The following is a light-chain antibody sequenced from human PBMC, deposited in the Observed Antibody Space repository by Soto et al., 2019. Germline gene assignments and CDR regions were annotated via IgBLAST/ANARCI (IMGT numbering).Light chain of an antibody. CDR1: QTISSW. J-gene: IGKJ1*01. CDR2: KAS. Sequence: DIQMPPYTSTLSGDLGDGVPITCRASQTISSWLAWYQQKPGKAPKLLIYKASTLKSGVPSRFSGSGSGTEFTLTISSLQPDDFATYYCQHYNSYSESLGQRAKVDI. V-gene: IGKV1-5*03. CDR3: QHYNSYSES.